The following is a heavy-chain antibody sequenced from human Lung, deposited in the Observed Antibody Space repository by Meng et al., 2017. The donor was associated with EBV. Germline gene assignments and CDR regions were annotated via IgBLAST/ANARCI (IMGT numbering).Heavy chain of an antibody. CDR1: GFSLSTRGVG. V-gene: IGHV2-5*02. CDR3: AHIRAARPSDY. Sequence: TVKDVEPPLVKPTQAPTLTCTFSGFSLSTRGVGVGWIRQPPGKALEWLALIYSDADKRYSPSLKSRLTITKDTSKNQVVLTMTNMDPVDAATYYCAHIRAARPSDYWGQGTLVTVSS. J-gene: IGHJ4*02. D-gene: IGHD6-6*01. CDR2: IYSDADK.